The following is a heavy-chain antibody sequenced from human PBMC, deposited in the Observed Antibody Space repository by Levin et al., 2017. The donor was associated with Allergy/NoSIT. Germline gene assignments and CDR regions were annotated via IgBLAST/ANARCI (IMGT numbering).Heavy chain of an antibody. D-gene: IGHD1-26*01. CDR1: GFFISSDFY. J-gene: IGHJ4*02. Sequence: SETLSLTCAVSGFFISSDFYWGWIRQPPGEGLEWIGSISHSGSTYYNPSLKSRVTIPTDTSKNHSSLKLTSVTAADTAVYYCARAVGLTGSGPRRPFDYWGPGTLATVSS. CDR2: ISHSGST. V-gene: IGHV4-38-2*01. CDR3: ARAVGLTGSGPRRPFDY.